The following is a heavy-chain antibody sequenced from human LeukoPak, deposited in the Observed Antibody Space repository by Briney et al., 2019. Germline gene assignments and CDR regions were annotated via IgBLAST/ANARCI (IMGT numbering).Heavy chain of an antibody. Sequence: SETLSLTCTVPGGSISSYYWSWIRQPPGKGLEWIGYIYYSGSTNYNPSLKSRVTISVDTSKNQFSLKLSSVTAADTAVYYCARYRDTMIVDLSGVTHYYYYYMDVWGKGTTVTVSS. CDR3: ARYRDTMIVDLSGVTHYYYYYMDV. V-gene: IGHV4-59*01. J-gene: IGHJ6*03. CDR1: GGSISSYY. CDR2: IYYSGST. D-gene: IGHD3-22*01.